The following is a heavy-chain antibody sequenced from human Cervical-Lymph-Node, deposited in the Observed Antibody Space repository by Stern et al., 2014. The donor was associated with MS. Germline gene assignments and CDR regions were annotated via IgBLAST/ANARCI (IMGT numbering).Heavy chain of an antibody. CDR1: GGTFNNHV. V-gene: IGHV1-69*01. CDR3: ANRDMGYTYGRHDY. D-gene: IGHD5-12*01. Sequence: QVHLVESGAGVKKPGASLRVSCTASGGTFNNHVISWVRQARGQGLEWMGWIITMFGTPYYARTFQGRVSIIADQSKSPVHMVLRNLNDEDTAMYYCANRDMGYTYGRHDYWGQGTLVTVS. J-gene: IGHJ4*02. CDR2: IITMFGTP.